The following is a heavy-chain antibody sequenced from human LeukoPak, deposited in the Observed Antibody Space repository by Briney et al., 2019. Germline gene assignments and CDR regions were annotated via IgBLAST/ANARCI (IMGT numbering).Heavy chain of an antibody. Sequence: SQTLSLTCTVSGGSISSGGYYWSWIRQHPGKGLEWIGYIYYSGSTYYNPSLKSRVTISVDTSKNQFSLKLSSVTAADTAVYYCAGEAYYYGSGSYSGGGFDYWGQGTLVTVSS. CDR2: IYYSGST. D-gene: IGHD3-10*01. CDR1: GGSISSGGYY. J-gene: IGHJ4*02. CDR3: AGEAYYYGSGSYSGGGFDY. V-gene: IGHV4-31*03.